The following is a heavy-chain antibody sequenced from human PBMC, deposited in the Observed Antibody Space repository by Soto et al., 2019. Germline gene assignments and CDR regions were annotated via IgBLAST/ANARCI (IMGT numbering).Heavy chain of an antibody. V-gene: IGHV3-23*01. Sequence: EVQLLESGGGLVQPGGSLRLSCAASGFTFNTFEMSWVRQAPGRGLEWVSFISDDSSRTYYADAVKGRFTISRDNSKYTLYLQMNSLTAEDPAVYACVKGGWLDCWGQGTLVTVSS. CDR1: GFTFNTFE. J-gene: IGHJ5*01. CDR2: ISDDSSRT. CDR3: VKGGWLDC. D-gene: IGHD3-16*01.